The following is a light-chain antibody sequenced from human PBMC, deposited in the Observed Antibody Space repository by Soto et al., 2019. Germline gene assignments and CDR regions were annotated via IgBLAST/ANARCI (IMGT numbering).Light chain of an antibody. Sequence: ETVMTQSPATLSVSPGERATLSCRASQSVGTTLAWYQQKPGQAPRLVIYGASSRATSIPARFSGSGSGTEFTLTISSPQAEDFAVYYCQEYNNWPQTFGQGTKVEIK. CDR1: QSVGTT. CDR3: QEYNNWPQT. V-gene: IGKV3-15*01. CDR2: GAS. J-gene: IGKJ1*01.